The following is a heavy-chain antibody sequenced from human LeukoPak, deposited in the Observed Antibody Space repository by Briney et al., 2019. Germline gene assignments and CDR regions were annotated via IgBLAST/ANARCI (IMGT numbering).Heavy chain of an antibody. J-gene: IGHJ4*02. CDR1: GYTFTSYD. V-gene: IGHV1-18*01. Sequence: GASVKVSCKASGYTFTSYDISWVRQAPGQGLEWMGWISAYNGNTNYAQKLQGRVTMTTDTSTSTAYMELRSLRSDDTAVYYCARVPNRYCSGGSCYSAPPDYWGQGTLVTASS. D-gene: IGHD2-15*01. CDR2: ISAYNGNT. CDR3: ARVPNRYCSGGSCYSAPPDY.